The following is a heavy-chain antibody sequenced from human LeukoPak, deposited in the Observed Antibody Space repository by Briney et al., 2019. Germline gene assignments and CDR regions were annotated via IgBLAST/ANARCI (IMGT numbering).Heavy chain of an antibody. D-gene: IGHD6-13*01. Sequence: KPSETLSLTCSVSGVSISSYYWSWIRQPAGKGLEWIGYIYHSGSTNYNPSLKSRVTISVHTSKNQFSLKLSSVTAADTAVYYCARDGYTYYYMDVWGKGTTVTVSS. V-gene: IGHV4-59*01. J-gene: IGHJ6*03. CDR2: IYHSGST. CDR1: GVSISSYY. CDR3: ARDGYTYYYMDV.